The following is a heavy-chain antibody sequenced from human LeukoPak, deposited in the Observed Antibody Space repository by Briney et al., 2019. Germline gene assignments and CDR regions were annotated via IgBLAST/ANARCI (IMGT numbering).Heavy chain of an antibody. CDR1: GYNLTELS. Sequence: ASVKVSCNVSGYNLTELSIHWVRQAPGKGPEWMGGFDPEDDEIIYAQQFQGRVTMTEDTSRSTAFMELSSLRSEDTAMYYCASPPPRYCSGGSCSYWYFALWGRGTLVTVSS. CDR3: ASPPPRYCSGGSCSYWYFAL. J-gene: IGHJ2*01. V-gene: IGHV1-24*01. D-gene: IGHD2-15*01. CDR2: FDPEDDEI.